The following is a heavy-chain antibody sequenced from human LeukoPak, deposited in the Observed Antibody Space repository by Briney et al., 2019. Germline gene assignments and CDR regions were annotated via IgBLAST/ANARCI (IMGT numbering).Heavy chain of an antibody. Sequence: ASVKVSCKASGYTFTGYYMHWVRQAPGQGLEWMGWINPNSGGTNYAQKFQGWVTMTRDTSISTAYMELSRLRSDDTAVYYCARGNQYCSGGSCYDSWFDPWGQGTLVTVSS. D-gene: IGHD2-15*01. CDR1: GYTFTGYY. J-gene: IGHJ5*02. CDR3: ARGNQYCSGGSCYDSWFDP. CDR2: INPNSGGT. V-gene: IGHV1-2*04.